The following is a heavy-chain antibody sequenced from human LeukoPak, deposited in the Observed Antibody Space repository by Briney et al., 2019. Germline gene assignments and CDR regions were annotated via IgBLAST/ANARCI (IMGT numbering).Heavy chain of an antibody. CDR1: GGSLSGYY. D-gene: IGHD1-26*01. CDR3: ARGRRSGSYYVY. J-gene: IGHJ4*02. CDR2: INHSGST. Sequence: PSETLSLTCAVYGGSLSGYYWSWIRQPPGKGLEWIGEINHSGSTNYNPSLKSRVTISVDTSKNQFSLKLNSVTAADTAVYYCARGRRSGSYYVYWGQGTLVTVSS. V-gene: IGHV4-34*01.